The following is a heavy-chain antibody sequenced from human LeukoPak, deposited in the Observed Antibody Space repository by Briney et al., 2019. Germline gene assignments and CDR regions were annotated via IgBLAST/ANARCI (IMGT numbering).Heavy chain of an antibody. Sequence: GGSLRLSCAASGFTFSSYYMNWVRQAPGKGLEWVSGISPGGEITYYADSVKGRFTISRDNSKNTVSLRMHSLRAEDTATYYCAKDNGWLHYCHWGQGTLVTVSS. CDR1: GFTFSSYY. D-gene: IGHD5-24*01. CDR3: AKDNGWLHYCH. V-gene: IGHV3-23*01. J-gene: IGHJ4*02. CDR2: ISPGGEIT.